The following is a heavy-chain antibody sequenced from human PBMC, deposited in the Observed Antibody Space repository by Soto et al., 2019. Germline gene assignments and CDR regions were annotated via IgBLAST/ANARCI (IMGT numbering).Heavy chain of an antibody. D-gene: IGHD3-22*01. CDR3: ARTDSSGSQFDY. V-gene: IGHV1-69*06. Sequence: VSCKASGGTFSSYAISWVRQAPGQGLEWMGGIIPIFGTANYAQKFQGRVTITADKSTSTAYMELSSLRSEDTAVYYCARTDSSGSQFDYWGQGTLVTVSS. CDR2: IIPIFGTA. CDR1: GGTFSSYA. J-gene: IGHJ4*02.